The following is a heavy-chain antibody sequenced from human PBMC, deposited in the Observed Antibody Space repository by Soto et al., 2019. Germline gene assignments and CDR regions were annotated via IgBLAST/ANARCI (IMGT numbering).Heavy chain of an antibody. Sequence: PSETLSLTCPVSGGYLSSSGCYWAWIRQPPGRGLEWIGSIYYNGDTYFYPSLKSRVTISVDTSKNQFSLKLTSVTAADTALYFCARGGKYYQQETYFFDYWGQGSLVSVSS. CDR3: ARGGKYYQQETYFFDY. CDR2: IYYNGDT. D-gene: IGHD3-16*01. CDR1: GGYLSSSGCY. V-gene: IGHV4-39*01. J-gene: IGHJ4*01.